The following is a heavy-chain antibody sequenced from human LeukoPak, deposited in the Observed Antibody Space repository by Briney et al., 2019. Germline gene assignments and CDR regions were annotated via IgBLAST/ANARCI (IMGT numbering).Heavy chain of an antibody. Sequence: HPGGSLRLSCAASGFTFSSYAVSWVRQAPGKGLEWVSGISGSGGSTYYADSVKGRFTIFRDNSKNTLYLQMNSLRAEDTAVYYCAKARYDSSGYYFDYWGQGTLVTVSS. CDR1: GFTFSSYA. J-gene: IGHJ4*02. CDR2: ISGSGGST. V-gene: IGHV3-23*01. CDR3: AKARYDSSGYYFDY. D-gene: IGHD3-22*01.